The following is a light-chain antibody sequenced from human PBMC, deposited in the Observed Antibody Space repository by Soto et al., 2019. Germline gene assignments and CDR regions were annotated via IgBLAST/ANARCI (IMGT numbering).Light chain of an antibody. V-gene: IGLV3-1*01. Sequence: SYELTQPPSVSVSPGQTASITCSGDKLGDKYACWYQQKPGQSPMLVIYQDSKRPSGIPERFSGSNSGNTATLTISGTQAMDEADYSCQAWDSNTPSVVFGGGTQLTVL. J-gene: IGLJ2*01. CDR3: QAWDSNTPSVV. CDR2: QDS. CDR1: KLGDKY.